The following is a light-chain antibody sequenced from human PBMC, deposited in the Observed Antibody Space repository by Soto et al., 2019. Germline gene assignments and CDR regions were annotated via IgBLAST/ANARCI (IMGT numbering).Light chain of an antibody. V-gene: IGKV2-28*01. CDR2: LGS. J-gene: IGKJ2*01. Sequence: DMVMTQSPLSLPVTPGEPASISYRSSQSLLHSNGYNYLDWYLQKPGQSPQLLIFLGSNRASGVPDRFSGSGSGTDFTLKISRVEAEDVGVYYCMQALQAPYTFGLGTKLEIK. CDR1: QSLLHSNGYNY. CDR3: MQALQAPYT.